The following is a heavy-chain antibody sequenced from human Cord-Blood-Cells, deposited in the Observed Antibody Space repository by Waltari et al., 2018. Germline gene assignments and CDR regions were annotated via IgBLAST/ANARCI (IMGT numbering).Heavy chain of an antibody. Sequence: QVQLQESGPGLVKPSETLSLTCTVSGGSIISSYWRWIRQPPGKGLEWIGYIYYSGSTNYNPSLKSRVTISVDTSKNQFSLKLSSVTAADTAVYYCARENRGGFSLLKSGYWYFDLWGRGTLVTVSS. V-gene: IGHV4-59*01. CDR2: IYYSGST. D-gene: IGHD3-16*01. CDR3: ARENRGGFSLLKSGYWYFDL. J-gene: IGHJ2*01. CDR1: GGSIISSY.